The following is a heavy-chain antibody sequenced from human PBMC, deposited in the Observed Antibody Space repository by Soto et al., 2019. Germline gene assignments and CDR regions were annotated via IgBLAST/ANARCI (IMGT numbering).Heavy chain of an antibody. CDR3: AGGHYKRITIFGVVIIPVYYYYGMDV. Sequence: PSETLSLTCAVYGGSFSGYYWSWIRQPPGKGLEWIGEINHSGSTNYNPSLKSRVTISVDTSKNQFSLKLSSVTAADTAVYYCAGGHYKRITIFGVVIIPVYYYYGMDVWGQGTTVTVSS. CDR1: GGSFSGYY. V-gene: IGHV4-34*01. CDR2: INHSGST. D-gene: IGHD3-3*01. J-gene: IGHJ6*02.